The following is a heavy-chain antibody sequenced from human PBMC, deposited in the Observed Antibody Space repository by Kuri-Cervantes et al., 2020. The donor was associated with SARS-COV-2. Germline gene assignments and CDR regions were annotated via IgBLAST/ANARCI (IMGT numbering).Heavy chain of an antibody. CDR1: GYTFTSYG. CDR3: ARSHTLYGGNSSPWDY. V-gene: IGHV1-18*01. J-gene: IGHJ4*02. CDR2: ISAYNGNT. D-gene: IGHD4-23*01. Sequence: ASVKVSCKASGYTFTSYGISWVRQAPGQGLEWMGWISAYNGNTNYAQIVQGRVTMTTDTSTNTAYMELRSLRSFDTAVYYCARSHTLYGGNSSPWDYWGQGTLVTVSS.